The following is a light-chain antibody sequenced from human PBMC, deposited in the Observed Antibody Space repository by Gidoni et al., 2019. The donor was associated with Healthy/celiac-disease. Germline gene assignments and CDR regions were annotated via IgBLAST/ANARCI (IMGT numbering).Light chain of an antibody. CDR2: DAS. Sequence: DIVLTQSPATLSLSPGERATLSCRASQSVSSYLAWYQQKPGQAPRLLIYDASNRATGIPARFSGSGSGTDFTLTISSLEPEDFAVYYCQQRSNFFGGGTKVEIK. V-gene: IGKV3-11*01. J-gene: IGKJ4*01. CDR1: QSVSSY. CDR3: QQRSNF.